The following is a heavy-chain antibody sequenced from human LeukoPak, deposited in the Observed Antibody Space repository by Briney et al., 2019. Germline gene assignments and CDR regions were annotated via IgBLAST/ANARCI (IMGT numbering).Heavy chain of an antibody. CDR1: GYTLTELS. J-gene: IGHJ4*02. V-gene: IGHV1-24*01. D-gene: IGHD4-23*01. CDR2: FDPEDSET. Sequence: ASVKVSCKVSGYTLTELSMHWVRQAPGKGLEWMGGFDPEDSETIYAQKFQGRVTMTEDTSTVTAYMELSSLRSEDTAVYYCLSFVWQTRGNLNFWGQGTLVTVSS. CDR3: LSFVWQTRGNLNF.